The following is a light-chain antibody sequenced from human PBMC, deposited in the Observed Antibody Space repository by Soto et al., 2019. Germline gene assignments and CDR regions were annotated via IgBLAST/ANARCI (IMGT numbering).Light chain of an antibody. V-gene: IGKV1-9*01. Sequence: DIQLTQSPSVLSASVGDTVTITCRASQALSNYLAWYQQKPGKAPDLLIYSASTLQSGVPSRFSGSGSETEFSLTIRALQPEDFPTYYCQQLSSYPLTFGGGTKV. CDR2: SAS. J-gene: IGKJ4*01. CDR3: QQLSSYPLT. CDR1: QALSNY.